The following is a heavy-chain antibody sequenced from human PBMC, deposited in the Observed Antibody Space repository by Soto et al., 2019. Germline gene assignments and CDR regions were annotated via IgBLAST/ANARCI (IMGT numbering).Heavy chain of an antibody. CDR3: ARARRIMTTVTSFDY. V-gene: IGHV4-34*01. Sequence: SETLSLTCAVYGGSFSGYYWSWIRQPPGKGLEWIGEISHSGSTNYNPSLKSRVTISVDTSKNQFSLKLSSVTAADTAVYYCARARRIMTTVTSFDYWGQGTLVTVSS. J-gene: IGHJ4*02. CDR2: ISHSGST. CDR1: GGSFSGYY. D-gene: IGHD4-17*01.